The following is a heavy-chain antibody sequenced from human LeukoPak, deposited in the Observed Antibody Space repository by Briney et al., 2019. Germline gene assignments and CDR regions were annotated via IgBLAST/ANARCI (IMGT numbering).Heavy chain of an antibody. J-gene: IGHJ5*02. D-gene: IGHD3-3*01. Sequence: GGSLRLSCAASGFTFSSYAMSWVRQAPGKGLEWVANIKYDGSEKYYVDSVKGRFTISRDTAKNSLYLQMNSLRAEDTAVYYCARGQLRFLEWLSPSVYNWFDPWGQGTLVTVSS. CDR1: GFTFSSYA. CDR2: IKYDGSEK. CDR3: ARGQLRFLEWLSPSVYNWFDP. V-gene: IGHV3-7*01.